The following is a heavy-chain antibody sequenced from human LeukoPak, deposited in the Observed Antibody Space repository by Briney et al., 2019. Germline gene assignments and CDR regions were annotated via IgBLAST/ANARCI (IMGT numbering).Heavy chain of an antibody. V-gene: IGHV3-30*18. Sequence: GGSLRLSCAASGFTFSSYGMHWVRQAPGKGLEWVAVISYDRRNKYYTDSLKDRFTISRDNTKNTLYLQMSSLRAEDTAVYYCAKDFDSSGWYVRYFDYWGQGTLVTVSS. CDR2: ISYDRRNK. CDR1: GFTFSSYG. J-gene: IGHJ4*02. CDR3: AKDFDSSGWYVRYFDY. D-gene: IGHD6-13*01.